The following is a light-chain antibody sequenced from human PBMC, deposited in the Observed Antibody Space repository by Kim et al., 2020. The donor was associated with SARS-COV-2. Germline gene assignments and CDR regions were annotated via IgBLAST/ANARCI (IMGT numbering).Light chain of an antibody. Sequence: AWGQTARIKCQGDSLRRYYASWYQQKPGQAPVLVIYGKNNRPSGIPDRFSGSSSGNTASLTITGAQAEDEADYYCNSRDSSGNHAVFGGGTQLTVL. J-gene: IGLJ7*01. CDR3: NSRDSSGNHAV. V-gene: IGLV3-19*01. CDR1: SLRRYY. CDR2: GKN.